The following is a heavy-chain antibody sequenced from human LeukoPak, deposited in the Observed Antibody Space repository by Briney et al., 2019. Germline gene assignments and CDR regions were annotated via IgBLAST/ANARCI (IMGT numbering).Heavy chain of an antibody. D-gene: IGHD3-9*01. Sequence: GKSLRLSCAASGFSFSSYAMHWVRQAPGKGLEWVALVSHDGNCKYYTDSVKGRFSISRDESKNTVSLQMNRLRAEDTALYYCAKAEAPYDILTGLDYWGQGTLVTVSS. V-gene: IGHV3-30*18. CDR1: GFSFSSYA. CDR2: VSHDGNCK. J-gene: IGHJ4*02. CDR3: AKAEAPYDILTGLDY.